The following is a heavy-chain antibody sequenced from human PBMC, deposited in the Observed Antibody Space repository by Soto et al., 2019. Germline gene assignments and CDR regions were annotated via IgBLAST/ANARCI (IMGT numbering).Heavy chain of an antibody. J-gene: IGHJ4*02. V-gene: IGHV1-46*03. D-gene: IGHD3-10*01. CDR3: CSLDYGQGH. Sequence: QVQLAQSGAEVKKPGASVKVSCTASGSTFTNHHLYWVRQVPGAGLEWMGMSNPRGGGTNYPQKFQGRVTMTRDTSTSTASMELGRLTYSDTALYYCCSLDYGQGHWGQGTLVTVSS. CDR2: SNPRGGGT. CDR1: GSTFTNHH.